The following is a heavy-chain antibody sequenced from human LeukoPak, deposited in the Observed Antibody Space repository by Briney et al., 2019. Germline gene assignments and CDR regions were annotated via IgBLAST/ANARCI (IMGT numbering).Heavy chain of an antibody. Sequence: GSLRLSCAASGFTFSSYGMHWVRQAPGKGLEWVAVIWYDGSNKYYADSVKGRFTISRDNAKNSLYLQMNSLRDEDTAVYYCARDNDWAFHYWGQGTLVTVSS. CDR1: GFTFSSYG. CDR2: IWYDGSNK. V-gene: IGHV3-33*01. J-gene: IGHJ4*02. CDR3: ARDNDWAFHY. D-gene: IGHD3-9*01.